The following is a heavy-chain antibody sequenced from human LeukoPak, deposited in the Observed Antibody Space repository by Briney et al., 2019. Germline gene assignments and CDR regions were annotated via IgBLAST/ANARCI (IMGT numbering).Heavy chain of an antibody. V-gene: IGHV1-46*01. CDR1: GYPFTGYY. D-gene: IGHD5-24*01. CDR2: INPSGGST. Sequence: ASVKVSCKASGYPFTGYYMHWVRQAPGQGLEWMGIINPSGGSTSYAQKFQGRVTMTRDMSTSTVYMELSSLRSEDTAVYYCARDPPEMATITGDAFDIWGQGTMVTVSS. J-gene: IGHJ3*02. CDR3: ARDPPEMATITGDAFDI.